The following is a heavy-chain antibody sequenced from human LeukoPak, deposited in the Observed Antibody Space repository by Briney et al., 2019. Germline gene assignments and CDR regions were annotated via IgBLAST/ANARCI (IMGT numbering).Heavy chain of an antibody. J-gene: IGHJ6*02. CDR2: ISYDGSNK. CDR3: AKDSRYSGYSYYYYYGMDV. CDR1: GFTFSSYG. Sequence: GGSLRLSCAASGFTFSSYGMHWVRQAPGKGLEWVAVISYDGSNKYYADSVKGRFTISRDNSKNTLYLQMNSLRAEDTAVYYCAKDSRYSGYSYYYYYGMDVWGQGTTVTVSS. V-gene: IGHV3-30*18. D-gene: IGHD5-12*01.